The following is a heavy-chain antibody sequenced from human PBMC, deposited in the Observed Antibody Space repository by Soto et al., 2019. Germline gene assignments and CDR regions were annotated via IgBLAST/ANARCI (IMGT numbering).Heavy chain of an antibody. J-gene: IGHJ6*02. V-gene: IGHV1-8*01. CDR3: AREWSADGHFYGMDV. CDR1: GYTFTSYD. CDR2: MNTNSDDT. D-gene: IGHD6-13*01. Sequence: ASVKVSCKTSGYTFTSYDINWVRQAPGQGLEWVGWMNTNSDDTRSAQKFRGRLTLTRDKSMRAVYMKLSNLRPDDSAAYYCAREWSADGHFYGMDVWGQGTTVTVSS.